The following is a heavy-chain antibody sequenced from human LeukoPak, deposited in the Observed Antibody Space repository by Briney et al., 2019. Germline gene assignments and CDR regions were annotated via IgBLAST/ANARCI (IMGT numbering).Heavy chain of an antibody. V-gene: IGHV3-74*01. CDR3: ARTFAAAHIDY. D-gene: IGHD2-15*01. Sequence: GGSLRLSCVASGFTFSSYWMTWVRQAPGKGLVWVSRIKSDGSSTTYADSVKGRFTISRDNAKNTLYLEMNSLRAEDTAVYYCARTFAAAHIDYWGQGTLVTVSS. CDR1: GFTFSSYW. J-gene: IGHJ4*02. CDR2: IKSDGSST.